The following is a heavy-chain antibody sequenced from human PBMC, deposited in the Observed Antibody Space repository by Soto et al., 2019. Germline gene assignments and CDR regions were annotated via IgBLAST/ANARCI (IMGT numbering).Heavy chain of an antibody. CDR3: ARGGVTGSNWFDP. D-gene: IGHD5-18*01. V-gene: IGHV4-34*01. J-gene: IGHJ5*02. CDR1: GGSFSGYY. Sequence: KTSETLSLTCAVYGGSFSGYYWSWIRQPPGKGLEWIGEINHSGSTNYNPSLKSRVTISVDTSKNQFSLKLSSVTAADTAVYYCARGGVTGSNWFDPWGQGTLVTVSS. CDR2: INHSGST.